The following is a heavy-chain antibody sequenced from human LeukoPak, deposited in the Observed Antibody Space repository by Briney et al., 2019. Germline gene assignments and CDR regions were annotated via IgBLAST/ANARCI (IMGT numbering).Heavy chain of an antibody. V-gene: IGHV3-7*01. Sequence: GGSLRLSCAASGFTFSNYWMSWVRQAPGNGPEWVANIKEDESEKNYVDSVKGRFTISRDGAKNSLYLQMNSLRAEDTAVYYCARVASGSSYRPFDYWGQGTLVTVSS. CDR3: ARVASGSSYRPFDY. J-gene: IGHJ4*02. CDR2: IKEDESEK. CDR1: GFTFSNYW. D-gene: IGHD3-10*01.